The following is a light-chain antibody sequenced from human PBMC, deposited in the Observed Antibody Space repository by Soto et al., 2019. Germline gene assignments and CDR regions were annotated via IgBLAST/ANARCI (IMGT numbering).Light chain of an antibody. J-gene: IGKJ1*01. CDR1: QSVSIN. CDR3: QQSYSPPRT. CDR2: GAS. Sequence: EIVMTQSPGTLSVSPGERSALSCRASQSVSINLAWYQQKPGQXPRXXIYGASSRATGIPNRFSGSGSGTDLTITISRLEPEDFETYYCQQSYSPPRTFGQGTKVDIK. V-gene: IGKV3D-15*01.